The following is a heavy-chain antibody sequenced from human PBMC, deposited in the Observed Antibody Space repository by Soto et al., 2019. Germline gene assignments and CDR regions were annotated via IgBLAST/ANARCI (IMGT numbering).Heavy chain of an antibody. CDR2: RYYGSKWYN. Sequence: SQTRSLTCAISGGGVSSNNAAGDCIRQSPSRGLEWLGRRYYGSKWYNDYAVSVKSRITIIPDTSKNQLSLQLNSVTPEDTAVYYCARQSSSNYYCGMDVWGQGTTVTVSS. CDR3: ARQSSSNYYCGMDV. D-gene: IGHD6-6*01. CDR1: GGGVSSNNAA. V-gene: IGHV6-1*01. J-gene: IGHJ6*02.